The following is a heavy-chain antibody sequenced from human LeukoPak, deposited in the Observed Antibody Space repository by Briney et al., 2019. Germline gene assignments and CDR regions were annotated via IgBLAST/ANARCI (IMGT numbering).Heavy chain of an antibody. CDR2: ISSSSSYI. CDR3: AREGVEAAGDY. D-gene: IGHD6-13*01. CDR1: GFTFSSYS. J-gene: IGHJ4*02. Sequence: GGSLRLSCAASGFTFSSYSMNWVRQAPGKELEWVSSISSSSSYIYYADSVKGRFTISRDNAKNSLYLQMNSLRAEDTAVYYCAREGVEAAGDYWGQGTLVTVSS. V-gene: IGHV3-21*01.